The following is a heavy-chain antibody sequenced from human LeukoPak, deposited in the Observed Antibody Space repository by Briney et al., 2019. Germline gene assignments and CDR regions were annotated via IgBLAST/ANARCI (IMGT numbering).Heavy chain of an antibody. D-gene: IGHD3-22*01. Sequence: ASVKVSCKASRYTFTGYYMHWVRQAPGQGLEWMGRINPNSGGTNYAQKFQGRVTMARDTSISTAYMELSRLRSDDTAVYYCARWPLTSGYYYYYYYYMDVWGKGTTVTVSS. J-gene: IGHJ6*03. V-gene: IGHV1-2*06. CDR3: ARWPLTSGYYYYYYYYMDV. CDR1: RYTFTGYY. CDR2: INPNSGGT.